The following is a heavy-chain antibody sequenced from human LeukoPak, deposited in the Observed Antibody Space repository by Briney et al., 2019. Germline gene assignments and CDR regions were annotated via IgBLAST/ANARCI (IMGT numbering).Heavy chain of an antibody. Sequence: KPSETLSLTCTVSGGSISSSSYYWGWIRQPPGKGLEWIGGIYYSGSTYYNPSLKSRVTISVDTSKNQFSLKLSSVTAADTAVYYCARAIAVASFDYWGQGTLVTVSS. CDR3: ARAIAVASFDY. D-gene: IGHD6-19*01. CDR1: GGSISSSSYY. V-gene: IGHV4-39*07. J-gene: IGHJ4*02. CDR2: IYYSGST.